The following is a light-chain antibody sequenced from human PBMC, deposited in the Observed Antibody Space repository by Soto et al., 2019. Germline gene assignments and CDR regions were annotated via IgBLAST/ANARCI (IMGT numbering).Light chain of an antibody. Sequence: DIPMTQSPSSLSASVGDRVTITCRASQSIRSYLNWYQQKPGKAPKLLIYAASSLQSGVPSRFSGSGSGTEFTLTISSLQPEDFATYYCQQSYSTPWTFGQGTKVEIK. CDR2: AAS. CDR3: QQSYSTPWT. CDR1: QSIRSY. V-gene: IGKV1-39*01. J-gene: IGKJ1*01.